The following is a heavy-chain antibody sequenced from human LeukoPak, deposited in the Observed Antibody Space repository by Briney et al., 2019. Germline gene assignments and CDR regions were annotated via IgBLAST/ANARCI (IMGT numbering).Heavy chain of an antibody. V-gene: IGHV2-70*11. CDR3: ARIPLNWNYEGAFDI. Sequence: SGPALVKPTQTLTLTCTFSGFSLSTSGMCVSWIRQPPGKALEWLARIDWDDDKYYSTSLKTRLTISKDTSKNQVVLTMTNMDPVDTATYYCARIPLNWNYEGAFDIWGQGTMVTVSS. CDR2: IDWDDDK. D-gene: IGHD1-7*01. J-gene: IGHJ3*02. CDR1: GFSLSTSGMC.